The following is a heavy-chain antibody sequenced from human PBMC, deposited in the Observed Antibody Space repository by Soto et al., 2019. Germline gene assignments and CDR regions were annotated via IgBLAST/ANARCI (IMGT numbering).Heavy chain of an antibody. J-gene: IGHJ5*02. V-gene: IGHV3-23*01. CDR2: ISGSGGST. Sequence: GGSLRLSCAASGFTFSSYSMNWVRQAPGKGLEWVSAISGSGGSTYYADSVKGRFTISRDNSKNTLYLQMNSLRAEDTAVYYCAKDRSFFRGNWFDPWGQGTLVTVSS. CDR3: AKDRSFFRGNWFDP. CDR1: GFTFSSYS. D-gene: IGHD3-16*01.